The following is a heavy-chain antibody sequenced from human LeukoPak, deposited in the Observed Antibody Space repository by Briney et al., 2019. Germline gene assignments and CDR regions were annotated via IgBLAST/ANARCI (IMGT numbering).Heavy chain of an antibody. V-gene: IGHV3-21*01. CDR1: GFTFSSYA. CDR3: ARDPEISSSPYFDY. D-gene: IGHD6-6*01. J-gene: IGHJ4*02. Sequence: GGSLRLSCAASGFTFSSYAMSWVRQAPGKGLEWVSSISGSSSYKFYADSVKGRFTISRDNAKNSLYLQMNSLRAEDTAVYYRARDPEISSSPYFDYWGQGTLVTVSS. CDR2: ISGSSSYK.